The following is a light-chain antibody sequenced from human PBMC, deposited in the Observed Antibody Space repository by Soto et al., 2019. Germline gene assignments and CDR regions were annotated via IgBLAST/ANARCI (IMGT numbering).Light chain of an antibody. CDR1: SSNIGAGYD. CDR2: GNS. J-gene: IGLJ2*01. CDR3: QSYDSSLSRYVV. Sequence: QSALTQPPSVSGAPGQRVTISCTGSSSNIGAGYDVHWYQQLPGTAPKLLIYGNSNRPSGVPDRFSGSKSGTSASLAITGLQAEDEADYYCQSYDSSLSRYVVFGGGTKVTVL. V-gene: IGLV1-40*01.